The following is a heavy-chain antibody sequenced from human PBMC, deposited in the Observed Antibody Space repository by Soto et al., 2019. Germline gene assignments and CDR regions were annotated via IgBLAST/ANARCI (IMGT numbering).Heavy chain of an antibody. Sequence: EVQLVESGGGLVQTGGCLRLSCAASGFTVSSNYMSWVRQAPGKGLEWVSVIYSGGSTYYADSVKGRFTISRDNSKNTLYLQMNSLRAEDRAVYYCARDSWYSSSWSFDYWGQGTLVTVSS. CDR1: GFTVSSNY. J-gene: IGHJ4*02. CDR3: ARDSWYSSSWSFDY. V-gene: IGHV3-66*01. CDR2: IYSGGST. D-gene: IGHD6-13*01.